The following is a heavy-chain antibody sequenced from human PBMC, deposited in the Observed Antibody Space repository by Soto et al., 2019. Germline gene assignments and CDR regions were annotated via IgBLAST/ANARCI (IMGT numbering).Heavy chain of an antibody. CDR2: ISYDGSNK. J-gene: IGHJ4*02. Sequence: PGGSLRLSCAASGFTFSSYAMHWVRQAPGKGLEWVAVISYDGSNKYYADSVKGRFTISRDNFKNTLYLQMNSLRDEDTAVYYCASGHTVVTRVTDYWGQGTLVTVSS. CDR3: ASGHTVVTRVTDY. CDR1: GFTFSSYA. V-gene: IGHV3-30-3*01. D-gene: IGHD2-21*02.